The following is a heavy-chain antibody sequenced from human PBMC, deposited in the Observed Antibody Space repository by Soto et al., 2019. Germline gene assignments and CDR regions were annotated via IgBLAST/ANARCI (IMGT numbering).Heavy chain of an antibody. D-gene: IGHD2-15*01. CDR2: IHYSGGT. V-gene: IGHV4-31*03. Sequence: SETLSLTCTVSGGSISSGGYYWSWIRQHPGKGPEWIGYIHYSGGTHYNPSLKSRVTISVDTSKNQLSLKLGSVTAADTAVYYCARGEGYCSGGKCFYLDPWGKRTVVT. J-gene: IGHJ5*02. CDR3: ARGEGYCSGGKCFYLDP. CDR1: GGSISSGGYY.